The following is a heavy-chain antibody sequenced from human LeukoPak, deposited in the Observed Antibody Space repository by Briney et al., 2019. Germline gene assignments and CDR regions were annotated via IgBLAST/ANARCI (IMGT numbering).Heavy chain of an antibody. D-gene: IGHD6-19*01. V-gene: IGHV3-66*01. Sequence: PGGSLRLSCAASGFSVSRNYMTWVRQAPGEGLEWVSLIHSGGSTYYADSVKGRFTISRDNSKNTLYLQMNSLRAEDTAVYYCARRASGWYYFDYWGQGTLVTVSS. CDR3: ARRASGWYYFDY. J-gene: IGHJ4*02. CDR2: IHSGGST. CDR1: GFSVSRNY.